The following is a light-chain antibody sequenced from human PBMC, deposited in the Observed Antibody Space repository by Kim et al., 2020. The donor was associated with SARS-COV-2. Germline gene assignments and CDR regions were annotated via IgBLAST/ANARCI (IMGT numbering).Light chain of an antibody. CDR2: SAS. Sequence: DIQMTQSPSSLSASVGDRVTTTCRASQSISNYLNWYQQQPGKAPKLLIYSASSLQSGVPSRFSGSGSRTDFTLTISSLQPEDFATYYCQQSYSLPLTFGGGTKVDIK. J-gene: IGKJ4*01. CDR3: QQSYSLPLT. CDR1: QSISNY. V-gene: IGKV1-39*01.